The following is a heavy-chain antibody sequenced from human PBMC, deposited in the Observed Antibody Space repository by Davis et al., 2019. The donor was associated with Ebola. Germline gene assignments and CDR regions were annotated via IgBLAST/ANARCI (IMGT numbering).Heavy chain of an antibody. V-gene: IGHV1-24*01. Sequence: ASVKVSCKASGGTFSNYTISWVRQAPGKGLEWMGGFDPEDGETIYAQKFQGRVTMTEDTSTDTAYMELSSLRSEDTAVYYCATDQGYCSGGSCGWGQGTLVTVSS. CDR3: ATDQGYCSGGSCG. CDR1: GGTFSNYT. J-gene: IGHJ4*02. CDR2: FDPEDGET. D-gene: IGHD2-15*01.